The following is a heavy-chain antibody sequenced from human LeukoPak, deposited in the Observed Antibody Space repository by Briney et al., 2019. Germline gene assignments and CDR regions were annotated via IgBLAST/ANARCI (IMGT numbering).Heavy chain of an antibody. D-gene: IGHD5-18*01. CDR1: GGTFSSYA. V-gene: IGHV1-69*13. CDR3: ASVDTAMVRFDY. J-gene: IGHJ4*02. CDR2: IIPIFGTA. Sequence: SVKVSCKASGGTFSSYAISWVRQAPGQGLEWMGGIIPIFGTANYAQRFQGRVTITADESTSTAYMELSSLRSEDTAVYYCASVDTAMVRFDYWGQGTLVTVSS.